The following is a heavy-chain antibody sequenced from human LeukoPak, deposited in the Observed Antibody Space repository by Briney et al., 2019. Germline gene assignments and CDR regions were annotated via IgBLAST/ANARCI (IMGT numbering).Heavy chain of an antibody. Sequence: GGSLSLSCAASGFTFSSYSMNWGRQAPGKGLEWVSSISSSSSYIYYAASVKGRFTTARHNAKNSLYRQMNSLRAEDRAVYYCARRCWFDPWGQGTLVTVSS. D-gene: IGHD4-17*01. V-gene: IGHV3-21*01. CDR3: ARRCWFDP. J-gene: IGHJ5*02. CDR2: ISSSSSYI. CDR1: GFTFSSYS.